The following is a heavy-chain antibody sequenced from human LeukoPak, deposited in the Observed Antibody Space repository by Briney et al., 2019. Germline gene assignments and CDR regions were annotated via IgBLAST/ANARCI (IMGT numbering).Heavy chain of an antibody. D-gene: IGHD6-19*01. CDR1: GYTFTSYG. CDR2: ISAYNGNT. CDR3: ARVGHSSGGWMGYYYYYGMDV. J-gene: IGHJ6*02. V-gene: IGHV1-18*01. Sequence: GASVKVSCKASGYTFTSYGISWVRQAPGQGLEWMGWISAYNGNTNYAQKLQGRVTMTTDTSTSTAYMELSSLRSEDTAVYYCARVGHSSGGWMGYYYYYGMDVWGQGSTVTVSS.